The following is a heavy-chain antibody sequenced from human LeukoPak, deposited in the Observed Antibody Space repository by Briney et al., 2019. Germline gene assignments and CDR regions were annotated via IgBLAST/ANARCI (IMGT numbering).Heavy chain of an antibody. Sequence: LRLSCAASGFTFSSYAMSWVRQHPGKGLEWIGYIYYSGSTYYNPSLKSRVTISVDTSKNQFSLKLSSVTAADTAVYYCARGGSYYPFYYYYGMDVWGQGTTVTVSS. J-gene: IGHJ6*02. CDR1: GFTFSSYA. D-gene: IGHD3-10*01. CDR2: IYYSGST. CDR3: ARGGSYYPFYYYYGMDV. V-gene: IGHV4-31*02.